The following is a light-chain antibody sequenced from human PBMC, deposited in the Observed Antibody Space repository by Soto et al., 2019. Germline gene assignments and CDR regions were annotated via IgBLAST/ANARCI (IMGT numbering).Light chain of an antibody. CDR1: QSISSR. CDR2: AAS. J-gene: IGKJ1*01. CDR3: QQYNTYWT. Sequence: DIQMTQSPSTLSASVGDRVTITCRASQSISSRLAWYQQKPGKAPKVLIYAASSLESGGPSRFSGSGSGTEFTITITSLQPDYFATYYCQQYNTYWTCGQGTKVDIK. V-gene: IGKV1-5*01.